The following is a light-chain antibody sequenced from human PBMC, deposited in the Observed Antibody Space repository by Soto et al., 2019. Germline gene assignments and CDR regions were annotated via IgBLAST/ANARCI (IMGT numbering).Light chain of an antibody. CDR3: QPSNSFPIT. V-gene: IGKV1-12*01. Sequence: DIQMTQSPSSVSASVGDRVTITCRASQGISSWLAWYQQKPGKAPKILIYAVSSLQSGVPSRFTGSGAGTDFTRTISSLQPEDCATYSCQPSNSFPITFCPGTRLEIK. CDR1: QGISSW. CDR2: AVS. J-gene: IGKJ5*01.